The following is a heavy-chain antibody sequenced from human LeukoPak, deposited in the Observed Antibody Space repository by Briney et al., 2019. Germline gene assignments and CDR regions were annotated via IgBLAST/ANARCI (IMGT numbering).Heavy chain of an antibody. V-gene: IGHV3-21*01. CDR1: GFTFSNYS. CDR2: ISSSSSYI. J-gene: IGHJ4*02. D-gene: IGHD6-19*01. Sequence: PGGSLRLSCAASGFTFSNYSMNWVRQAPGKGLEWVSSISSSSSYIYYADSVKGRFTISRDNAKNSLYLQMNILRAEDTAVYYCASAGYSSGWYEGYWGQGTLVTVSS. CDR3: ASAGYSSGWYEGY.